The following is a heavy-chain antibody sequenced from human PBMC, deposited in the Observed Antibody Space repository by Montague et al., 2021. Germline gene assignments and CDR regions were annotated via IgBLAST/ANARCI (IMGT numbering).Heavy chain of an antibody. Sequence: TLSLTCTVSGGSISSGGYYWSWIRQLPGKGLEWIGYIFYSGNTYYNPSLKSRVTISVDTSKNQFSLKLSFVTAADTAVYYCARAEDYYGSGSYLGFDYWGQGTLVTVSS. CDR3: ARAEDYYGSGSYLGFDY. D-gene: IGHD3-10*01. J-gene: IGHJ4*02. CDR2: IFYSGNT. V-gene: IGHV4-31*03. CDR1: GGSISSGGYY.